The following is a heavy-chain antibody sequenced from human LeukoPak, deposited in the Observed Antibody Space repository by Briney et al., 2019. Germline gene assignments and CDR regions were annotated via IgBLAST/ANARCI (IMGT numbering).Heavy chain of an antibody. CDR3: AKVAGSYQSYYFDY. Sequence: GGSLRLSCAASGFTFSSYGMRWVRQAPGKGLEWVSAISGSGGSTYYADSVKGRFTISRDNSKNTLYLQMNSLRAEDTAVYYCAKVAGSYQSYYFDYWGQGTLVTVSS. J-gene: IGHJ4*02. CDR1: GFTFSSYG. CDR2: ISGSGGST. D-gene: IGHD3-10*01. V-gene: IGHV3-23*01.